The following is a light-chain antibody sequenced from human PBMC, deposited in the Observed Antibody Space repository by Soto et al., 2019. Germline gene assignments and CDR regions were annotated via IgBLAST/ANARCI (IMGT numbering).Light chain of an antibody. CDR2: AGS. J-gene: IGKJ2*03. V-gene: IGKV1-39*01. CDR3: QQSYGTPPS. Sequence: DVRMTQSPSSLSTFVGDRVSITCRASQTISSSLNWYQQKVGKAPKLLIYAGSTLQSGVPPRFSGAVSGTEFTLTISNVHPEDSATYYCQQSYGTPPSFGQGTKLEIK. CDR1: QTISSS.